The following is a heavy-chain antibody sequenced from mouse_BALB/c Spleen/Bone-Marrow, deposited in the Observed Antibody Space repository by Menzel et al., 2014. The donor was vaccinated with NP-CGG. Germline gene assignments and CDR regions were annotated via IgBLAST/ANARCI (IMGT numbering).Heavy chain of an antibody. J-gene: IGHJ2*02. D-gene: IGHD2-4*01. CDR1: GFSLTTYG. V-gene: IGHV2-2*02. CDR3: ARNYDYDAYYFDY. Sequence: VMLVESGPGLVQPSQSLSITCTVSGFSLTTYGIHWIRQSPGKGLEWLGVILSGGSSDYNAAFISRVSINKDDSKSRVFFKTNSLQANDTAIYYCARNYDYDAYYFDYWGQGTFITVSS. CDR2: ILSGGSS.